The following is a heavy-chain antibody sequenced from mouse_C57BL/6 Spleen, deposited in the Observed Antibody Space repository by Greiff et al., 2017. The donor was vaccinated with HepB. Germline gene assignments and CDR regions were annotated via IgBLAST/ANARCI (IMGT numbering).Heavy chain of an antibody. CDR1: GYTFTSYW. D-gene: IGHD2-3*01. V-gene: IGHV1-64*01. J-gene: IGHJ3*01. Sequence: QVQLQQPGAELVKPGASVKLSCKASGYTFTSYWMHWVKQRPGQGLEWIGMIHPNSGSTNYNEKFKSKATLTVDKSSSTAYMQLSSLTSEDSAVYYCARRDGYYVVAWFAYWGQGTLVTVSA. CDR2: IHPNSGST. CDR3: ARRDGYYVVAWFAY.